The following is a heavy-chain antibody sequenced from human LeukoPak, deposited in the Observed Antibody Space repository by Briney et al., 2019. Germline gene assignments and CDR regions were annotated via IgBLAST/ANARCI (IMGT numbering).Heavy chain of an antibody. CDR3: ARVAYSYYFDY. Sequence: GGSLRLSCGASGFTFSSYEMNWVRQAPGKGLEWVSYITSSGSTIYYADSVKGRFTISRDNAKNSLYLQMNSLRAEDTAVYYCARVAYSYYFDYWGQGTLVTVSS. V-gene: IGHV3-48*03. J-gene: IGHJ4*02. D-gene: IGHD3-16*01. CDR1: GFTFSSYE. CDR2: ITSSGSTI.